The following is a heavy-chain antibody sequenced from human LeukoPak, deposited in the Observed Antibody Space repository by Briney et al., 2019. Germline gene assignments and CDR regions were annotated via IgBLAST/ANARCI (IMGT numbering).Heavy chain of an antibody. J-gene: IGHJ4*02. CDR3: AKEGRSLQTY. D-gene: IGHD5-24*01. Sequence: PGGSLRLSCTASGFTFSNFWMSWVRQAPGKGLEWVANIKQDGSEKYYVDSVKGRFTISRDNAKNSLYLQMNSLRAEDTAVYYCAKEGRSLQTYWGQGTLVTVSS. CDR1: GFTFSNFW. V-gene: IGHV3-7*03. CDR2: IKQDGSEK.